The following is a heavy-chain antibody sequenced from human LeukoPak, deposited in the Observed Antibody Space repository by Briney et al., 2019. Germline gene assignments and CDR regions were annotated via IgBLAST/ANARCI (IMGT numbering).Heavy chain of an antibody. J-gene: IGHJ4*02. CDR3: ARMSPQNVY. CDR2: ISSSSSTI. V-gene: IGHV3-48*01. Sequence: GGSLRLSCAASGLTFSSQAMTWVRQAPGKGLEWVSYISSSSSTIYYADSVKGRFTISRDNSKNTLYLQMNSLRAEDTAVYYCARMSPQNVYWGQGTLVTVSS. CDR1: GLTFSSQA.